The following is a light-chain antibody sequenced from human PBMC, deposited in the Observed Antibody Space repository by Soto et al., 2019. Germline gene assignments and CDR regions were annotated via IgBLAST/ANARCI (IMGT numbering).Light chain of an antibody. J-gene: IGLJ7*01. CDR1: TIGLVGYNY. V-gene: IGLV2-8*01. CDR2: EVT. CDR3: SSYVGSNNLE. Sequence: QSALTQPPSASGSPGQSVTISCTGDTIGLVGYNYVSWYQQQPGKAPKLIIYEVTKRPSGVPDRFSGSKSGDTASLTVSGLQAEDEADYYCSSYVGSNNLEFGGGTQLTVL.